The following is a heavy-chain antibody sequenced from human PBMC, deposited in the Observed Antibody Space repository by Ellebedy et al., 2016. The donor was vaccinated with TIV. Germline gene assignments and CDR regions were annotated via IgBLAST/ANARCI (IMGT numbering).Heavy chain of an antibody. CDR2: IKTDGSET. CDR3: VGFGVFNL. Sequence: GESLKISCAAWGFSFSNFWMSWVRQAPGKGLEWVAHIKTDGSETYYVDSVKGRVTTSRENAKNALFQQMDGLSVDDSAVYYCVGFGVFNLWGQGTPVTVSS. J-gene: IGHJ5*02. D-gene: IGHD3-3*01. CDR1: GFSFSNFW. V-gene: IGHV3-7*01.